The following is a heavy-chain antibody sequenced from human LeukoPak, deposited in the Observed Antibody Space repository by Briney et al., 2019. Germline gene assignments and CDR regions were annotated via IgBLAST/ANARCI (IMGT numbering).Heavy chain of an antibody. V-gene: IGHV4-59*12. CDR1: GGSISSYY. J-gene: IGHJ5*02. Sequence: SETLSLTCVVSGGSISSYYWSWIRQPPGKGLEWIGYIYYSGSTNYNPSLKSRVTISVDTSKNQFSLKLTSVTAADTAVYYCARAGDYGDYVGWFDPWGQGTLVTVSS. D-gene: IGHD4-17*01. CDR3: ARAGDYGDYVGWFDP. CDR2: IYYSGST.